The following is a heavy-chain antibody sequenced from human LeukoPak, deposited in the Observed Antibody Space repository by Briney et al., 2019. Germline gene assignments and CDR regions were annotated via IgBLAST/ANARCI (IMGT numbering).Heavy chain of an antibody. CDR3: WCGSYYYDSRSQDDAFDI. D-gene: IGHD3-22*01. V-gene: IGHV1-8*01. Sequence: ASVKVSCKASGYTFTSYDINWVRQATGQGLEWMGWMNPNSDNTGYAQKFQGRVTMTRNTSISTAYMELSSLRSEDTAVYYCWCGSYYYDSRSQDDAFDIWGQGTMVTVSS. CDR1: GYTFTSYD. J-gene: IGHJ3*02. CDR2: MNPNSDNT.